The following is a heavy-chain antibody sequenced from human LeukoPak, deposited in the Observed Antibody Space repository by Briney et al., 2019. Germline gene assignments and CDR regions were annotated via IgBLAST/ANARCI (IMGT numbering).Heavy chain of an antibody. D-gene: IGHD3-22*01. CDR1: GGSIGSGGYY. Sequence: SQTLSLTCTVYGGSIGSGGYYWSWIRQHPGKSLEWIGYIYYSGSTYYNPSLKSRVTISVDTSKNQFSLKLSSVTAADTAVYYCARDSYDSSGYYFPFDYWGQGTLVTVSS. V-gene: IGHV4-31*03. CDR3: ARDSYDSSGYYFPFDY. J-gene: IGHJ4*02. CDR2: IYYSGST.